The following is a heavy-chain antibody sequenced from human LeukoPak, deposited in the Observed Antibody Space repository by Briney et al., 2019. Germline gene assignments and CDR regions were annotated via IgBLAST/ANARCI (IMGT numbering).Heavy chain of an antibody. D-gene: IGHD1-7*01. CDR3: ARGELYYYYYYMDV. Sequence: PTETLSLTCTVSGGSVSSYYWSWIRQPPGKGLEWIGYIYYSGSTKYNSSLKSRVTISVDTSKNQFSLKLSSVTAADTAVYYCARGELYYYYYYMDVWGKGTTVTVSS. V-gene: IGHV4-59*02. J-gene: IGHJ6*03. CDR2: IYYSGST. CDR1: GGSVSSYY.